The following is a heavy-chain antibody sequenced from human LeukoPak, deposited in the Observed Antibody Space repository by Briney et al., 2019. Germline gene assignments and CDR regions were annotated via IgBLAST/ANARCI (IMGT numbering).Heavy chain of an antibody. CDR3: ARGSLRTYSSSWYDFDY. V-gene: IGHV4-34*01. CDR1: GGSFSGYY. D-gene: IGHD6-13*01. CDR2: IYYSGST. Sequence: PSETLSLTCAVYGGSFSGYYWGWIRQPPGKGLEWIGSIYYSGSTYYNPSLKSRVTISVDTSKNQFSLKLSSVTAADTAVYYCARGSLRTYSSSWYDFDYWGQGTLVTVSS. J-gene: IGHJ4*02.